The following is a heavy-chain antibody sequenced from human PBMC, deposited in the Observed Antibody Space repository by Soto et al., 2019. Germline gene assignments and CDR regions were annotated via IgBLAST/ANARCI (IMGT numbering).Heavy chain of an antibody. Sequence: SETLSLTCTVSGGSSSSYYWSWIRQPPGKGLEWIGYIYYSGSTNYNPSLKSRVTISVDTSKNQFSLKLSSVTAADTAVYYCAREVEAPYYYDSSGYYAKVNWFDPWGQGTLVTVSS. CDR3: AREVEAPYYYDSSGYYAKVNWFDP. J-gene: IGHJ5*02. CDR2: IYYSGST. CDR1: GGSSSSYY. D-gene: IGHD3-22*01. V-gene: IGHV4-59*01.